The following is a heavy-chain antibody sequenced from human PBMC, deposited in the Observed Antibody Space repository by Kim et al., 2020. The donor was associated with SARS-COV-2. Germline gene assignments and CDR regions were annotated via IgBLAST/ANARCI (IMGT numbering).Heavy chain of an antibody. D-gene: IGHD3-10*01. CDR3: ARASHNYYGSGKAFDI. J-gene: IGHJ3*02. CDR2: INHSGST. V-gene: IGHV4-34*01. Sequence: SETLSLTCAVYGGSFSGYYWSWIRQPPGKGLEWIGEINHSGSTNYNPSLKSRVTISVDTSKNQFSLKLSSVTAADTAVYYCARASHNYYGSGKAFDIWGQGTMVTVSS. CDR1: GGSFSGYY.